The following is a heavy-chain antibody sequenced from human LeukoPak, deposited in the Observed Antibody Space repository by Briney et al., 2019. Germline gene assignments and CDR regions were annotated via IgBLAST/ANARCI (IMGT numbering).Heavy chain of an antibody. J-gene: IGHJ5*02. CDR2: INHSGST. V-gene: IGHV4-34*01. D-gene: IGHD6-6*01. Sequence: SETLSLTCAVYGGSFSGYYWSWIRQPPGKGLEWIGEINHSGSTNYNPSLKSRVTISVDTSKNQFSLKLSSVTPEDTAVYYCARGPSLAARPAWFDPWGQGTLVTVSS. CDR3: ARGPSLAARPAWFDP. CDR1: GGSFSGYY.